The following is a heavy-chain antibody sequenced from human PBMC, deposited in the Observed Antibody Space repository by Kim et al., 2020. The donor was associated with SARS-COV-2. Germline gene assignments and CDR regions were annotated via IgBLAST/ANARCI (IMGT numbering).Heavy chain of an antibody. D-gene: IGHD3-3*01. CDR3: ARMGSKVEVILFVFDY. V-gene: IGHV3-30*03. J-gene: IGHJ5*01. Sequence: GSLRLSCAASGFTLSSFGMHWVRQAPGKGLEWLAVISHDGDKKYYADFVKGRFTVSRENSEDTLYLQSDTLRVGDTARYYCARMGSKVEVILFVFDYWG. CDR1: GFTLSSFG. CDR2: ISHDGDKK.